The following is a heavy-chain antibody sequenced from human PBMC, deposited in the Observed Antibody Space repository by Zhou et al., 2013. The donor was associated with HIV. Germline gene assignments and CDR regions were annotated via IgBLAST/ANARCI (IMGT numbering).Heavy chain of an antibody. D-gene: IGHD1-7*01. CDR1: GGTFISYG. V-gene: IGHV1-69*05. Sequence: QVQLVQSGPEVKKPGSSVKVSCKASGGTFISYGVNWVRQAPGQRPEWMGGIIPLFRRTNYAQNFQGRVTITTDESTSTSYMELSSLRSEDTAMYYCTIKGTEDRGWFDPWGQGTLVTVSS. J-gene: IGHJ5*02. CDR2: IIPLFRRT. CDR3: TIKGTEDRGWFDP.